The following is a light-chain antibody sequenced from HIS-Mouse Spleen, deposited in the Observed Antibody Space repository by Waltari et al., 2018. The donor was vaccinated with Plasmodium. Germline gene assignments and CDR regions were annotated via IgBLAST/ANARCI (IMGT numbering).Light chain of an antibody. Sequence: SYELTQQPSVPVSPGQTASITCPADNWGDKYACWYQQNPGQSPVLVIYQDSKRPSGIPERFSGSNSGNTATLTISGTQAMDEADYYCQAWDSSTVVFGGGTKLTVL. CDR1: NWGDKY. V-gene: IGLV3-1*01. J-gene: IGLJ2*01. CDR3: QAWDSSTVV. CDR2: QDS.